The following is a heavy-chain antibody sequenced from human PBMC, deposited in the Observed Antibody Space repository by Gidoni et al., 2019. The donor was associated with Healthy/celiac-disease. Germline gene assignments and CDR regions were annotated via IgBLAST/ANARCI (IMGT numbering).Heavy chain of an antibody. J-gene: IGHJ6*02. Sequence: QVQLVQSGAEVKKPGSSVKVSCKASGGTFSSYAISWVRQAPGQGLEWMGGIIPIFGTANYAQKFQGRVTITADESTSTAYMELSSLRSEDTAVYYCARVGAAAGFAGYYYYYYGMDVWGQGTTVTVSS. CDR3: ARVGAAAGFAGYYYYYYGMDV. V-gene: IGHV1-69*01. D-gene: IGHD6-13*01. CDR1: GGTFSSYA. CDR2: IIPIFGTA.